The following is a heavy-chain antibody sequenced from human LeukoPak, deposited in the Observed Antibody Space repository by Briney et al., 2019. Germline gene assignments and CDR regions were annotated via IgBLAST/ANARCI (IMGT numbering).Heavy chain of an antibody. J-gene: IGHJ3*02. CDR2: INHSGST. V-gene: IGHV4-34*01. D-gene: IGHD3-3*01. Sequence: SETLSLTCTVSGGSISTYLWNWIRQPPGKGLEWIGEINHSGSTNYNPSLKSRVTISVDTSKNQFSLKLSSVTAADTAVYYCARSPIFGVVTGAFDIWGQGTMVTVSS. CDR3: ARSPIFGVVTGAFDI. CDR1: GGSISTYL.